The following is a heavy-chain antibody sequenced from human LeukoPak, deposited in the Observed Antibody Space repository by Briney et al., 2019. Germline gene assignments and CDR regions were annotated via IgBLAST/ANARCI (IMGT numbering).Heavy chain of an antibody. Sequence: ASVKVSCKASGYTFTGYYMHWVRQAPGQGLEWMGWINPNSGGTNYAQKFQGRVTMTRDTSISTAYMELSRLRSDDTAVYYCVRVTYSGSYYFLDYWGQGTLVTVSS. V-gene: IGHV1-2*02. CDR2: INPNSGGT. CDR1: GYTFTGYY. J-gene: IGHJ4*02. CDR3: VRVTYSGSYYFLDY. D-gene: IGHD1-26*01.